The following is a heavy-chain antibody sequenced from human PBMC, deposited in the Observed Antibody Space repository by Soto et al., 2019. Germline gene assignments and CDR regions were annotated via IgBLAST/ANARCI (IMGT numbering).Heavy chain of an antibody. CDR2: VSGDNGHT. D-gene: IGHD2-15*01. CDR1: GYTFTTHG. Sequence: QVQLVQSGAEVKKPGASVKVSCKASGYTFTTHGISWVRQAPGQGLEWMGWVSGDNGHTNYAQSLQGRITMTTDTSPNTAYMELRSLRSDDTAVYYCARDVGYCRSGTCYREWFDTWGQGTLVTVSS. V-gene: IGHV1-18*01. J-gene: IGHJ5*02. CDR3: ARDVGYCRSGTCYREWFDT.